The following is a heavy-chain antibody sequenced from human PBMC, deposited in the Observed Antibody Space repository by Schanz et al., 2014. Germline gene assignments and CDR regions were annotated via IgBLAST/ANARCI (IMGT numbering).Heavy chain of an antibody. D-gene: IGHD2-15*01. J-gene: IGHJ6*02. Sequence: DVQLLDSGGGLVQPGGSLRLSCAASGFTFSSYAMSWVRQAPGKGLEWVSAISGSGGSTYYADSVKGRFTISRDNSENTLYLQMNSLSADDTAVFYCAKGMGYCSGGTCYDYYYYGLDVWGQGTTVTVSS. CDR1: GFTFSSYA. V-gene: IGHV3-23*01. CDR3: AKGMGYCSGGTCYDYYYYGLDV. CDR2: ISGSGGST.